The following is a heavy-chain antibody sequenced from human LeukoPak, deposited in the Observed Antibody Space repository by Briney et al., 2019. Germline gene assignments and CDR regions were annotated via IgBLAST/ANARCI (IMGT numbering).Heavy chain of an antibody. CDR1: GYTFTSYG. D-gene: IGHD4-11*01. Sequence: ASVKVSCKASGYTFTSYGISWVRQAPGQGLEWMGWISAYNGNTNYAQKFQGRVTITRNTSISTAYMELSSLRSEDTAVYYCARGLLSFMRSDYSNYWDNWFDPWGQGTLVTVSS. J-gene: IGHJ5*02. V-gene: IGHV1-18*01. CDR2: ISAYNGNT. CDR3: ARGLLSFMRSDYSNYWDNWFDP.